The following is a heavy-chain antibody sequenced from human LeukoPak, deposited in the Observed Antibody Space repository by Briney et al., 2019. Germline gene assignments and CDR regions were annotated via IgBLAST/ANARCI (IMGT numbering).Heavy chain of an antibody. J-gene: IGHJ5*02. CDR3: ARVAYSSSGNWFDP. CDR1: GGSFSGYY. Sequence: PSETLSLTCAVYGGSFSGYYWSWIRQPPGKGLEWIGEINHSGSTNYNPSLKSRVTISVDTSKNQFSLKLSSVTAADTAVYYCARVAYSSSGNWFDPWGQGTLVTVSS. V-gene: IGHV4-34*01. D-gene: IGHD6-6*01. CDR2: INHSGST.